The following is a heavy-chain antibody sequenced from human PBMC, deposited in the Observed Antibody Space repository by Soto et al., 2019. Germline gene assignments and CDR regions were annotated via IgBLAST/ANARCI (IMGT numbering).Heavy chain of an antibody. Sequence: SETLSLTCTVSGGSMSSYGWSWIRQRAGKGLEWIGRLNTYGNTHSNPSLKSRVTVTVDTSGNQFFLTLRSVTAADSAVYHCGRESGETWDYDASWGHGTPVT. CDR2: LNTYGNT. D-gene: IGHD1-7*01. J-gene: IGHJ5*01. V-gene: IGHV4-4*07. CDR3: GRESGETWDYDAS. CDR1: GGSMSSYG.